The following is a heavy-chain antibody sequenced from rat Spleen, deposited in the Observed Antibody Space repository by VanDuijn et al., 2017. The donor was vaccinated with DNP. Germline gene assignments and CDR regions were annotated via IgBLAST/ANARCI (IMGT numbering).Heavy chain of an antibody. Sequence: EVRLVESGGGLVQPGRSLKLSCTASGFTFNNYYMAWVRQAPKKGLEWVATISTSGTKTYYPDSVKGRFAISRDNAKSSLYLQMNSLKSEDTATYYCTRRGHTTGLNWFVYWGQGTLVTVSS. CDR3: TRRGHTTGLNWFVY. J-gene: IGHJ3*01. D-gene: IGHD1-9*01. CDR2: ISTSGTKT. V-gene: IGHV5S23*01. CDR1: GFTFNNYY.